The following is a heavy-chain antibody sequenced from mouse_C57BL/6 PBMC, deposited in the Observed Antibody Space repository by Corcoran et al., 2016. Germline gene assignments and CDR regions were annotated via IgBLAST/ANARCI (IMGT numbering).Heavy chain of an antibody. CDR3: ARPPITTVVAPYFDV. Sequence: QVQLQQSGAELVKPGASVKISCKASGYAFSSYWMNWVKQRPGKGLEWIGQIYPGDGDTNYNGKFKGKATLTADKSSSTAYMQLSSLTSEDSAVYFCARPPITTVVAPYFDVWGTGTKVTVSS. V-gene: IGHV1-80*01. D-gene: IGHD1-1*01. CDR1: GYAFSSYW. J-gene: IGHJ1*03. CDR2: IYPGDGDT.